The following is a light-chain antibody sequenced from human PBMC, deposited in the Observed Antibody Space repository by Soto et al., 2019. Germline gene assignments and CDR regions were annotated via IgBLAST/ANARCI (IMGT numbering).Light chain of an antibody. CDR1: QSVRTK. J-gene: IGKJ5*01. CDR2: GAS. Sequence: EIVLTQSPGTLSLSPGEGSTLSCRASQSVRTKLAWYQQKAGQXHRXXIYGASTRATGIPDMFSGSGSGTDLTITISRLEPEDFEVYYCQQYGSSRITFGQGTRLEI. CDR3: QQYGSSRIT. V-gene: IGKV3-20*01.